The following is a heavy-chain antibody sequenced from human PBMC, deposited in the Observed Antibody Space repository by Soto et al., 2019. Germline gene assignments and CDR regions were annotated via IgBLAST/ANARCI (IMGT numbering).Heavy chain of an antibody. D-gene: IGHD3-3*01. CDR3: ERLRSAYFTGFDF. CDR1: GFTFSNHA. V-gene: IGHV3-23*01. CDR2: LSSSGGGT. Sequence: GSLRLSCAASGFTFSNHAMSWVRQAPGKGLEWVSGLSSSGGGTYYADSVKGRFTISRDNSKNTLYLQMNSLRAKDAAFYYCERLRSAYFTGFDFWGLGTLVTVSS. J-gene: IGHJ4*02.